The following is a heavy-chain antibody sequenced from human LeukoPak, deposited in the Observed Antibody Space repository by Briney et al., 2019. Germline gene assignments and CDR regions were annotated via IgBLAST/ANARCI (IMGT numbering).Heavy chain of an antibody. D-gene: IGHD6-19*01. CDR1: GYTFTRYY. CDR3: ARDRYSSGWLAGGGAFDI. Sequence: ASVTVSCKASGYTFTRYYMHWVRQAPGQGLEWMGIIDPSGGSTSYAQKFQGRVTMTRDTSTSTVYMELSSLRSEDTAVYYCARDRYSSGWLAGGGAFDIWGQGTMVTVSS. J-gene: IGHJ3*02. V-gene: IGHV1-46*01. CDR2: IDPSGGST.